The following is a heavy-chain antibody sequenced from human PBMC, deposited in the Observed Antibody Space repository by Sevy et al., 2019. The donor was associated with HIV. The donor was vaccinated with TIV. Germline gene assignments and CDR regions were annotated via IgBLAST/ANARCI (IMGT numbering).Heavy chain of an antibody. CDR2: ISWDGGST. CDR1: GFTFDDYT. Sequence: GGSLRLSCAASGFTFDDYTMHWVRQAPGKGLEWVSLISWDGGSTYYADSVKGRFTISRDNSKNSLYLQMNSLRTEDTALYYCAKDIAVTRGDWYYGMDVWDQGTTVTVSS. CDR3: AKDIAVTRGDWYYGMDV. D-gene: IGHD4-17*01. J-gene: IGHJ6*02. V-gene: IGHV3-43*01.